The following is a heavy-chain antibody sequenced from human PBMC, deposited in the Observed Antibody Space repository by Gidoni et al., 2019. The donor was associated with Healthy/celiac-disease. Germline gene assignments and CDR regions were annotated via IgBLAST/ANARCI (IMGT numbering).Heavy chain of an antibody. D-gene: IGHD2-15*01. V-gene: IGHV3-23*01. Sequence: EVQLLESGGGLVQPGGSLRLSCAASGFTFISYAMSWVRQAPGKGLEWVSAISGSGGSTYYADAVKGRFTISRDNSKNTLYLQMNSLRAEDTAVYYCAKVTGRGYCSGGSCPGAFDIWGQGTMVTVSS. CDR2: ISGSGGST. CDR1: GFTFISYA. CDR3: AKVTGRGYCSGGSCPGAFDI. J-gene: IGHJ3*02.